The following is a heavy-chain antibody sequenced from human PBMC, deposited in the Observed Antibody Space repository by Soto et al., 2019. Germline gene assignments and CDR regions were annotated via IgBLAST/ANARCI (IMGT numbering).Heavy chain of an antibody. V-gene: IGHV1-58*02. CDR1: GFTFTSSA. CDR2: IVVGSGNT. CDR3: AAGYSSSWYEFYYYYGMDV. D-gene: IGHD6-13*01. J-gene: IGHJ6*02. Sequence: ASVKVSCKASGFTFTSSAMQWVRQARGQRLEWIGWIVVGSGNTNYAQKFQERVTITRDMSTSTAYMELSSLRSEDTAVYYCAAGYSSSWYEFYYYYGMDVWGQGTTVTVSS.